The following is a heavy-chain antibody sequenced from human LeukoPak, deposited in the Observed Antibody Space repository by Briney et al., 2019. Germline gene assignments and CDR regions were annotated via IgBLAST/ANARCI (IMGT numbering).Heavy chain of an antibody. CDR2: IYRNDNT. Sequence: SETLSLTCTVSGGSINGYYWSWIRQPPGKGLEWIGHIYRNDNTNYNPSLKSRVTMSVDTSKSQFFLRLSSVTAADTAVYYCARQAYYSESGSWTGFDYWGQGTLVPVSS. CDR1: GGSINGYY. D-gene: IGHD3-10*01. J-gene: IGHJ4*02. V-gene: IGHV4-59*08. CDR3: ARQAYYSESGSWTGFDY.